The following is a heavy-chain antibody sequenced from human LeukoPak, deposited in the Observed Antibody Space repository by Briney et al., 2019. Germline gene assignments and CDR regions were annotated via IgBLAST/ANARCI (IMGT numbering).Heavy chain of an antibody. V-gene: IGHV3-23*01. CDR2: ISDSGNT. CDR3: AKAPVTTCRGAYCYPFDY. CDR1: GFTFSSYG. Sequence: GGSLRLSCAASGFTFSSYGMSWVRQAPGKGLEWVSAISDSGNTYHADSVKGGFTISRDSSKNTLFLQMNRLRPEDAAVYYCAKAPVTTCRGAYCYPFDYWGQGTLVTVSS. D-gene: IGHD2-21*01. J-gene: IGHJ4*02.